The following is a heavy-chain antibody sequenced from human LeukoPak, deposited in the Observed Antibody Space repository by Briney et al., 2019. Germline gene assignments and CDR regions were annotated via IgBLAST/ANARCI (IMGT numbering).Heavy chain of an antibody. J-gene: IGHJ4*02. CDR2: ISGSGGST. CDR3: ARSSSGWYVKYFDY. CDR1: GFTFSSYA. D-gene: IGHD6-19*01. Sequence: GGSLRLSCAASGFTFSSYAMSWVRQAPGKGLEWVSAISGSGGSTYYADSVKGRFTISRDNSKNTLYLQMNSLRAEDTAVYYCARSSSGWYVKYFDYWGQGTLVTVSS. V-gene: IGHV3-23*01.